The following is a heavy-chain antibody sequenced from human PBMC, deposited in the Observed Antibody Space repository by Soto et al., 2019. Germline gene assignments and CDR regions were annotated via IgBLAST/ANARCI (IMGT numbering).Heavy chain of an antibody. CDR1: GGSISSSSYY. J-gene: IGHJ6*03. D-gene: IGHD6-13*01. CDR2: IYYSGST. V-gene: IGHV4-39*01. CDR3: ARLGAAAGTNYYYYMDV. Sequence: PSETLSLTCTVSGGSISSSSYYWGWIRQPPGKGLEWIGSIYYSGSTYYNPSLKSRVTISVDTSKNQFSLKLSSVTAADTAVYYCARLGAAAGTNYYYYMDVWGKGTTVTVSS.